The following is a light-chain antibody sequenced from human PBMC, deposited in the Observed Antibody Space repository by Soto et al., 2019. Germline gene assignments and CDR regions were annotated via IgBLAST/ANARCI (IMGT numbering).Light chain of an antibody. V-gene: IGKV3-20*01. Sequence: EIVLTQSPGTLSLSPGKRATLSCRASQSVSSSYLAWYQQNRGQAPRLLIYGASSRAPGIPDRFGGRGSGTDFTLTISRLEPEDFAVYYCQQYGSSRWTFGQGTKVEIK. J-gene: IGKJ1*01. CDR3: QQYGSSRWT. CDR1: QSVSSSY. CDR2: GAS.